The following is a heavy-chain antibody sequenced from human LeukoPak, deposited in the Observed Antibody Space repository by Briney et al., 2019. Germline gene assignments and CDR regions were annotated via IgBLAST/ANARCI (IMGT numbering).Heavy chain of an antibody. CDR3: ARDLRDCSGGSCYSGRDY. CDR2: INPRGGST. V-gene: IGHV1-46*01. D-gene: IGHD2-15*01. Sequence: ASVKVSCKASGYTFTSYYMHWVRQAPGQGLEWMGIINPRGGSTSYAQKFQGRVTMTRDTSTSTVYMELSSLRSEDTAVYYCARDLRDCSGGSCYSGRDYWGQGTLVTVSP. CDR1: GYTFTSYY. J-gene: IGHJ4*02.